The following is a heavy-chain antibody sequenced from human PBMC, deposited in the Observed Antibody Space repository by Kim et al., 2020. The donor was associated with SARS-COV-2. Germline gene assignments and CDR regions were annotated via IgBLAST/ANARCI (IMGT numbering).Heavy chain of an antibody. Sequence: ASVKVSCKPSGYTFTSYGISWVRQAPGQGLEWMGWISAYNGNTNYAQKLQGRVTMTTDTSTSTAYMELRSLRSDDTAVYYCARDTVSGRIAVAGTFDYWGQGTLVTVSS. CDR1: GYTFTSYG. V-gene: IGHV1-18*01. CDR3: ARDTVSGRIAVAGTFDY. CDR2: ISAYNGNT. J-gene: IGHJ4*02. D-gene: IGHD6-19*01.